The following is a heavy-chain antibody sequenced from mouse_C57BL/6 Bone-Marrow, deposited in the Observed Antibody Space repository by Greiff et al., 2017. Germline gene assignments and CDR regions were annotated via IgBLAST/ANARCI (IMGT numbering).Heavy chain of an antibody. Sequence: QVQLQQSGPELVKPGASVKLSCKASGYTFTSYDINWVKQRPGQGLEWIGWIYPRVGSTKYNEKFKGKATLTVDTSSSTAYMELHSLTSEDSAVYFCAKLRREDYWGQGTTLTVSS. CDR3: AKLRREDY. CDR1: GYTFTSYD. D-gene: IGHD2-4*01. V-gene: IGHV1-85*01. J-gene: IGHJ2*01. CDR2: IYPRVGST.